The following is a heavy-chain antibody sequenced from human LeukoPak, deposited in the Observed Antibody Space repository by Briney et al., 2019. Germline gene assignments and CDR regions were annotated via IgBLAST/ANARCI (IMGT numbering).Heavy chain of an antibody. CDR2: ISSSSETI. D-gene: IGHD4-17*01. CDR1: GFTFNIYS. CDR3: ARAPRPYGAGYMDV. V-gene: IGHV3-48*04. Sequence: GGSLRLSCAASGFTFNIYSMNWVRQAPGKGLEWVSYISSSSETIYYADSMKGRFTISRDNAKNTLYLQMNSLRAEDTAVYYCARAPRPYGAGYMDVWGKGTTVTISS. J-gene: IGHJ6*03.